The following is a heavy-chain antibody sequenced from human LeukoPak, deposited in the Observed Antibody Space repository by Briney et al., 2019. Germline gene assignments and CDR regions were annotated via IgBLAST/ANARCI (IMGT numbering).Heavy chain of an antibody. CDR1: GGSFSGYY. Sequence: SETLSLTCAVYGGSFSGYYWSWIRQPPGKGLEWIGEINHSGSTNYNPSLKSRVTISVDTSKNQFSLKLSSVTAADTAVYYCARLFDYWGQGTLVTVSS. CDR2: INHSGST. V-gene: IGHV4-34*01. CDR3: ARLFDY. J-gene: IGHJ4*02.